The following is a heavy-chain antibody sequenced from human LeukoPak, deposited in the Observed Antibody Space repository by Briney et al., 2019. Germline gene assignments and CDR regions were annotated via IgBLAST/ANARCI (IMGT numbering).Heavy chain of an antibody. CDR2: ISASGGST. Sequence: VGSLRLSCAASGFTFSSYAMSWVRQAPGPALEGVSAISASGGSTYYADPVKGRFAISRDNSKNTLYLQMNSLRAEDTAVYYCAKDGGDYGSDAFDIWGQGTMVTVSS. V-gene: IGHV3-23*01. CDR1: GFTFSSYA. CDR3: AKDGGDYGSDAFDI. J-gene: IGHJ3*02. D-gene: IGHD4-17*01.